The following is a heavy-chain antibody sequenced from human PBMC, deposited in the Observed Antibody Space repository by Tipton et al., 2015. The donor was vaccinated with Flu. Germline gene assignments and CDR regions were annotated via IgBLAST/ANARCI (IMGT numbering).Heavy chain of an antibody. Sequence: LRLSCTVSGGSIGSFYWNWIRQPPGKGLEWIGYIYNSEYTKYNPSLRSRVTISVDTSKKQFSLQLRSVTAADTAVYYCARDPSLGMPDYFDYWGQGTLVTASS. J-gene: IGHJ4*02. CDR2: IYNSEYT. CDR1: GGSIGSFY. CDR3: ARDPSLGMPDYFDY. V-gene: IGHV4-59*12. D-gene: IGHD2-2*01.